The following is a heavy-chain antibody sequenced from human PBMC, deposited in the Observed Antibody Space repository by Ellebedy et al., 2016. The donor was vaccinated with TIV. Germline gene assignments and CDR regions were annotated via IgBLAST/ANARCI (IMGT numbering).Heavy chain of an antibody. D-gene: IGHD3-22*01. V-gene: IGHV3-7*01. Sequence: GGSLRLSCAASGFTFSRYWMSWVRQAPGKGLEWMANIKEDGSEKYYVDSVKGRFTISRDNAKNSLYLQMNSLRPEDTAVYYCARDLNHYYGSRTYDSLDIWGQGTMVTVSS. CDR2: IKEDGSEK. CDR1: GFTFSRYW. CDR3: ARDLNHYYGSRTYDSLDI. J-gene: IGHJ3*02.